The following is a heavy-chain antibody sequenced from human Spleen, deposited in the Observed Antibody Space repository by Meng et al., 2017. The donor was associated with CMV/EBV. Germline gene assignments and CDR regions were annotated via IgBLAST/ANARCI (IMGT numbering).Heavy chain of an antibody. D-gene: IGHD6-19*01. CDR3: ARDRFTSGWSDWFDP. J-gene: IGHJ5*02. CDR1: GYTFTSYG. Sequence: ASVKVSCKASGYTFTSYGISWVRQAPGQGLEWMGWISAYNGNTNYAQKLQGRVTMTTDTSTSTAYMELRSLRSDDTAVYYCARDRFTSGWSDWFDPWGQGTPVTVSS. V-gene: IGHV1-18*01. CDR2: ISAYNGNT.